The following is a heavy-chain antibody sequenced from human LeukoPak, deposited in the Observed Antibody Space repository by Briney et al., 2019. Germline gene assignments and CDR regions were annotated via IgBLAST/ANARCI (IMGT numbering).Heavy chain of an antibody. CDR3: ARGLEGYYDFWSGPLPYYGMDV. J-gene: IGHJ6*02. Sequence: GGSLRLSCAASGFTFSSYGMHWVRQAPGKGLEWVAVIWYDGSNKYYADSVKGRFTISRDNSKNTPYLQMNSLRAEDTAVYYCARGLEGYYDFWSGPLPYYGMDVWGQGTTVTVSS. V-gene: IGHV3-33*01. CDR2: IWYDGSNK. D-gene: IGHD3-3*01. CDR1: GFTFSSYG.